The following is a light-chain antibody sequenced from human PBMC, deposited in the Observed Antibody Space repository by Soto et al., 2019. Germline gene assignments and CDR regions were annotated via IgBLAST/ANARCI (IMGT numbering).Light chain of an antibody. CDR3: QQYHNWPLT. V-gene: IGKV3-15*01. Sequence: ELVMTQSPATLSVSPGERATLSFRASQSITGNLTWYQQKPGPTTRLLIYDASTRATGIPARFSGSGSGTEFSLPISSLQSEDFAVYYCQQYHNWPLTFGGGTKVDIK. CDR1: QSITGN. CDR2: DAS. J-gene: IGKJ4*01.